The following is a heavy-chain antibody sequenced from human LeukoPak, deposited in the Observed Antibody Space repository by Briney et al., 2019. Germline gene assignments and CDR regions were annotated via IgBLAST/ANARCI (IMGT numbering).Heavy chain of an antibody. Sequence: AASVKVSCKASGYTFTAYHMHWVRQAPGQGLEWMGRINPNSGDTNYAQKFQGRVTMTRDTSISTAYVELSRLRSDDTAVYYCARGGAARLHFQNWGQGTLVTVSS. CDR3: ARGGAARLHFQN. CDR2: INPNSGDT. J-gene: IGHJ1*01. D-gene: IGHD6-6*01. CDR1: GYTFTAYH. V-gene: IGHV1-2*06.